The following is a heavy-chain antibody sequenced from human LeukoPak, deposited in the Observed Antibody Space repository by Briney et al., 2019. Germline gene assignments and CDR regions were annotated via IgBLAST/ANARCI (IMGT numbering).Heavy chain of an antibody. CDR2: IYHSGST. CDR1: GYSIRSNYY. CDR3: ARNVSYSFDY. J-gene: IGHJ4*02. V-gene: IGHV4-38-2*01. Sequence: SETLSLTCDVSGYSIRSNYYWGWIRQPPGKGLEWIGGIYHSGSTYYNPSLKSRVTISVDTSKNQFSLKLSSVTAADTAVYYCARNVSYSFDYWGQGTLVTVSS. D-gene: IGHD1-1*01.